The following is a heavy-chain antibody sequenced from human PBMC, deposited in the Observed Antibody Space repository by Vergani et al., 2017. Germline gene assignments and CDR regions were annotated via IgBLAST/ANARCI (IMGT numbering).Heavy chain of an antibody. CDR2: INAGNGNT. Sequence: QVQLVQSGAEVKKPGVSVKVPCKASGYTFTSYAMHCVRKAPGQRLEWMGWINAGNGNTKYSQKFQGRVTISRDTSASTAYMELSSLRSEDTAVYYCAIHGSSGYQLVFDYWGQGILVTVSS. CDR3: AIHGSSGYQLVFDY. D-gene: IGHD3-22*01. J-gene: IGHJ4*02. V-gene: IGHV1-3*01. CDR1: GYTFTSYA.